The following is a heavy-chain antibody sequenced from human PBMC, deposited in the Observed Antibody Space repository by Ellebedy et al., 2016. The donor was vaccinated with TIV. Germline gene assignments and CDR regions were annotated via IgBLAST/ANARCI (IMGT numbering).Heavy chain of an antibody. CDR2: INAGNGNT. CDR3: ARDLGSTSWYGDAFDI. J-gene: IGHJ3*02. D-gene: IGHD6-13*01. CDR1: GYTFTRYP. Sequence: AASVKVSCKASGYTFTRYPIHWVRQAPGQRLEWMGWINAGNGNTKYSQKFQGRVTITRDTSASTAYMELSSLRSEDTAVYYCARDLGSTSWYGDAFDIWGQGTMVTVSS. V-gene: IGHV1-3*01.